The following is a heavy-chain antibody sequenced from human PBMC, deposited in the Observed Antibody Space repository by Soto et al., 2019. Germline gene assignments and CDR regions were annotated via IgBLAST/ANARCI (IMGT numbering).Heavy chain of an antibody. CDR2: IYHSGSA. CDR1: SGSISSSNW. Sequence: SETLSLTCAVSSGSISSSNWWSWVRQPPGKGLEWIGEIYHSGSANYNPSLKSRVTISVDKSKNQFSLKLSSVTAADTAVYYCARDRYYYDSSGYYSSIDYWGQGTLVTVSS. D-gene: IGHD3-22*01. CDR3: ARDRYYYDSSGYYSSIDY. V-gene: IGHV4-4*02. J-gene: IGHJ4*02.